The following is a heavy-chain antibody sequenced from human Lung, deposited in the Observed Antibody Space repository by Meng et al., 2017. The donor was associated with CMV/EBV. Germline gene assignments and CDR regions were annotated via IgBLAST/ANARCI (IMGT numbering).Heavy chain of an antibody. D-gene: IGHD3-3*01. Sequence: GESLKISCAASGFTFSSYAMHWVRQAPGKGLEWVAVISYDGSNKYYADSVKGRFTISRDNSKNTLYLQMNSLRAEDTAVYYCARVHGSRFSEWFSDWFDPWXQGTLVTVSS. CDR1: GFTFSSYA. CDR2: ISYDGSNK. J-gene: IGHJ5*02. CDR3: ARVHGSRFSEWFSDWFDP. V-gene: IGHV3-30-3*01.